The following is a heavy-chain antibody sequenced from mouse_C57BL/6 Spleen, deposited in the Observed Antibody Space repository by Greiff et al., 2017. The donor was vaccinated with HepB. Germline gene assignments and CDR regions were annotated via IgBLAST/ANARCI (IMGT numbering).Heavy chain of an antibody. V-gene: IGHV3-6*01. CDR1: GYSITSGYY. CDR3: AREVDDYDYYAMDY. J-gene: IGHJ4*01. Sequence: EVQLQESGPGLVKPSQSLSLTCSVTGYSITSGYYWNWIRQFPGNKLEWMGYISYDGSNNYNPSLQKRISITRDTSKNQFCLKLNSVTTEDTATYYCAREVDDYDYYAMDYWGQGTAVTVSS. D-gene: IGHD2-4*01. CDR2: ISYDGSN.